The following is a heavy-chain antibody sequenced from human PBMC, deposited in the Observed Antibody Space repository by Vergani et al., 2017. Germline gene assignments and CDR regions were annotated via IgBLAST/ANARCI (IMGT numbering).Heavy chain of an antibody. CDR1: ESSFISNE. V-gene: IGHV5-51*03. CDR2: INPIDSKI. Sequence: EVMLVQSGAEVKKPGESLKISCKYSESSFISNEIAWVRQMSGKGLQWMGNINPIDSKIAYSPSFQGQATISADKSISTAYLQWSSLKASDTAMYYCARRGRYSSSDGYYYYYMDVWGKXP. CDR3: ARRGRYSSSDGYYYYYMDV. J-gene: IGHJ6*03. D-gene: IGHD6-6*01.